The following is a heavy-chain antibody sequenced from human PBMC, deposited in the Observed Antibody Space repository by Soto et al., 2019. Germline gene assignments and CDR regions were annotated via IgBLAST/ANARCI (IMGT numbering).Heavy chain of an antibody. CDR2: LSGSSTST. Sequence: SLRLSCAASGFRFVNYAMNWVRQAPGKGLEWVSGLSGSSTSTYYADSVKGQFTISRDNSRDTLFLQMNSLTADDTAVYYCAKATTNGGWFNPFDSWGQGALVTVSS. CDR1: GFRFVNYA. V-gene: IGHV3-23*01. J-gene: IGHJ4*02. D-gene: IGHD6-19*01. CDR3: AKATTNGGWFNPFDS.